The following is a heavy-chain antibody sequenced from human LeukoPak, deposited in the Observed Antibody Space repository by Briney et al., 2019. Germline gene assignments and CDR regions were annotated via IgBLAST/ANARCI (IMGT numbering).Heavy chain of an antibody. CDR3: AREAGPGAQQPYYMDV. Sequence: GGSLRLSCAASGFTFSDAWMSWVRQAPGKGLEWVGRIKSKTDGGTTDYAAPVKGRFTISRDDSKNTLYLQMNSLKTEDTAVYYCAREAGPGAQQPYYMDVWGKGTTVTVSS. D-gene: IGHD6-13*01. V-gene: IGHV3-15*01. CDR2: IKSKTDGGTT. J-gene: IGHJ6*03. CDR1: GFTFSDAW.